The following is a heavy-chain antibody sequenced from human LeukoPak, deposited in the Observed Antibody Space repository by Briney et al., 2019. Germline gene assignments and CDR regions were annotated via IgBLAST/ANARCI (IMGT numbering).Heavy chain of an antibody. CDR3: ARGRSLDGDYYYFDY. CDR2: INHSGST. V-gene: IGHV4-34*01. J-gene: IGHJ4*02. Sequence: SETLSLTCAVYGGSFSGYYWSWIRQPPGKGLEWIGEINHSGSTNYNSSLKSRVTISVDTSKNQFSLKLSSVTAADTAVYYCARGRSLDGDYYYFDYWGQGTLVTVSS. CDR1: GGSFSGYY. D-gene: IGHD4-17*01.